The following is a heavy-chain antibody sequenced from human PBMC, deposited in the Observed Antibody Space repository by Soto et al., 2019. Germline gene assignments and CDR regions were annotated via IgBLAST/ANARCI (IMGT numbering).Heavy chain of an antibody. D-gene: IGHD3-16*01. CDR3: ARIGLTAGGVTTSDTTLSYGMDV. Sequence: QVQLVQSGAEVKKPGASVKVSCKASGYTFTSYYMHWVRQAPGQGLEWMGIINPSGGSTSYAQKFQGRVTMTRDTSTSTVYMELSSLRSEDTAVYYCARIGLTAGGVTTSDTTLSYGMDVWGQGTTVTVSS. V-gene: IGHV1-46*01. CDR2: INPSGGST. CDR1: GYTFTSYY. J-gene: IGHJ6*02.